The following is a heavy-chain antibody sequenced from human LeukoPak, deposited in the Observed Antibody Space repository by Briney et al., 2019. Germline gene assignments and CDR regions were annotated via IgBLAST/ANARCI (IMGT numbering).Heavy chain of an antibody. CDR1: GFTFSSYW. J-gene: IGHJ3*02. Sequence: GSLRLSCAASGFTFSSYWMSWVRQAPGKGLEWVANIKQDGSEKYYVDSVKGRFTISRDNAKNSLYLQMNSLRAEDTAVYYCARDVVGATKGRDAFDIWGQGTMVTVSS. CDR3: ARDVVGATKGRDAFDI. V-gene: IGHV3-7*01. D-gene: IGHD1-26*01. CDR2: IKQDGSEK.